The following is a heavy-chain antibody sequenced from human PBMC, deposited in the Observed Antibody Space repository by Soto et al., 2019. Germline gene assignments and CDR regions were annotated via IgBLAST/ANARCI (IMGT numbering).Heavy chain of an antibody. J-gene: IGHJ5*02. CDR3: ARLSIAAAGTPLWFDP. Sequence: PSETLSLTCAVSSCTICSSNWGTWVRQPPGKWLEWIGGINQSGSANYNPSLRSRVTISVDTSKGKFSLSLTSVAAADTAVYYCARLSIAAAGTPLWFDPWGPGTLVTVSS. V-gene: IGHV4-4*02. CDR2: INQSGSA. D-gene: IGHD6-13*01. CDR1: SCTICSSNW.